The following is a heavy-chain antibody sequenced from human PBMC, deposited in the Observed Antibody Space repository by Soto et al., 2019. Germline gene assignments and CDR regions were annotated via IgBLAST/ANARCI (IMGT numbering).Heavy chain of an antibody. Sequence: ASVKVSCKASGFTLSSYAMHWVRQAPGQRLEWMGWINAGNGITKYSQKFQDRITITRDTSASTGYMELSSLISEDTAVYYCARGRITKVQGFEYWGQGALVTVSS. CDR3: ARGRITKVQGFEY. CDR1: GFTLSSYA. D-gene: IGHD3-10*01. V-gene: IGHV1-3*01. CDR2: INAGNGIT. J-gene: IGHJ4*02.